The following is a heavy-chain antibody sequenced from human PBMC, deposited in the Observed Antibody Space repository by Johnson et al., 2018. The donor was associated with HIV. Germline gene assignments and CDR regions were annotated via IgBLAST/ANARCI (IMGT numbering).Heavy chain of an antibody. CDR2: IRYDGSNK. CDR1: GFTFSSYG. J-gene: IGHJ3*02. Sequence: VLLLESGGGVVQPGRSLRLSCAASGFTFSSYGMHWVRQAPGKGLEWVAFIRYDGSNKYYADSVKGRFTISRDNSKNTLYLQMNSLRAEDTAVYYCARDGVAGTSGDIWGQGTMVTVSS. CDR3: ARDGVAGTSGDI. V-gene: IGHV3-30*02. D-gene: IGHD6-19*01.